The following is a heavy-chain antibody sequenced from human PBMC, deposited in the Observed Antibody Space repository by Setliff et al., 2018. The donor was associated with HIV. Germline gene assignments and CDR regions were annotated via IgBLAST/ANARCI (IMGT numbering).Heavy chain of an antibody. CDR2: IYPGDSDT. CDR1: GYSFTSYW. D-gene: IGHD3-9*01. Sequence: GESLKISCKGSGYSFTSYWVAWVRQMPGEGLEWMGIIYPGDSDTRYSLSFQGQVTISADKSISTAYLQWSSLKASDTAMYYCARQGDYDILTGYYRGPHDAFDIWGQGTMVTVSS. J-gene: IGHJ3*02. CDR3: ARQGDYDILTGYYRGPHDAFDI. V-gene: IGHV5-51*01.